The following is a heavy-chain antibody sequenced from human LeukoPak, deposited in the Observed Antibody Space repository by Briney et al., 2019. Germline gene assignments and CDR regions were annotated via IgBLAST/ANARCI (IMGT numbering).Heavy chain of an antibody. V-gene: IGHV4-59*08. J-gene: IGHJ6*03. CDR1: GGSISSYY. CDR2: IYYSGST. Sequence: PSETLSLTCTVSGGSISSYYWSWIRQPPGKGLEWIGYIYYSGSTNYNPSLKSRVTISVDTSKNQFSLKLSSVTAADTAVYYCARRNHYFYYMDVWGKGTTVTVSS. CDR3: ARRNHYFYYMDV.